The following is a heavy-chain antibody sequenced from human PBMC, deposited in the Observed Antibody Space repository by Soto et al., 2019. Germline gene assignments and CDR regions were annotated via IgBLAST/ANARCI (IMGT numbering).Heavy chain of an antibody. J-gene: IGHJ4*02. D-gene: IGHD1-26*01. V-gene: IGHV3-30-3*01. CDR3: ARGLSSGVPFL. Sequence: GGSLRLSCAASGFTFSSFAMHWVRQAPGKGLEWVTVISYDGSNKYYADSVKGRFTISRDNSKNTLYMQMNSLRTEDTAVYYCARGLSSGVPFLWGQGTLVTVSS. CDR2: ISYDGSNK. CDR1: GFTFSSFA.